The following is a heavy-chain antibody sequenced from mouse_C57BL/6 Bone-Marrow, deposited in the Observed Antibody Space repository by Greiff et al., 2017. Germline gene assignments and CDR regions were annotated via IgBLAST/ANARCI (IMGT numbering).Heavy chain of an antibody. CDR2: ISSGGSYT. CDR3: ARHDYGNYSH. CDR1: GFTFSSYG. J-gene: IGHJ2*01. V-gene: IGHV5-6*01. Sequence: EVKLMESGGDLVKPGGSLKLSCAASGFTFSSYGMSWVRQTPDKRLEWVATISSGGSYTYYPDSVKGRFTISRDNAKNTLYLQMSSLKSEDTAMYYCARHDYGNYSHWGQGTTLTVSS. D-gene: IGHD2-1*01.